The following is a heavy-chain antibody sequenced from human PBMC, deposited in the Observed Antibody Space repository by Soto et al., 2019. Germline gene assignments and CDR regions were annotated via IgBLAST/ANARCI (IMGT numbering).Heavy chain of an antibody. CDR3: AKGSGQFGSGSFCQPFDS. V-gene: IGHV3-9*01. D-gene: IGHD3-10*01. CDR2: ISWNTGSI. J-gene: IGHJ4*02. Sequence: EVQLVESGGGLVQPGRSLRLSCAAAGFTFDDYAMHWVRQAPGKGLEWVSGISWNTGSIGYADSVKGRFTISRDNTKKDLYMQMSSLRREDTAVYYCAKGSGQFGSGSFCQPFDSWGQGTLVTVSS. CDR1: GFTFDDYA.